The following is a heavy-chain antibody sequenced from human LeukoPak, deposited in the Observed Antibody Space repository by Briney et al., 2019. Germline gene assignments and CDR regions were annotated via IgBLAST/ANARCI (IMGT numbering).Heavy chain of an antibody. CDR2: IIPILGTA. V-gene: IGHV1-69*11. CDR3: ARDGCSSTSCYGNYYYMDV. D-gene: IGHD2-2*01. Sequence: SVKVSCKASGGTFSSYAISWVRQAPGQGLEWMGRIIPILGTANYAQKFQGRVTITADESTSTAYMELSSLRSEDTAVYYCARDGCSSTSCYGNYYYMDVWGKGTTVTVSS. J-gene: IGHJ6*03. CDR1: GGTFSSYA.